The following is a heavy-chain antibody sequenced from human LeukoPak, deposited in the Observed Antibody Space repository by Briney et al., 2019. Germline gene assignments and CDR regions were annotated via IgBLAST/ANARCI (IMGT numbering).Heavy chain of an antibody. CDR1: GFSFSSYA. J-gene: IGHJ3*01. CDR2: IGAWVPGT. Sequence: GGSLRLSCAASGFSFSSYAMSWVRQAPGRGLEWVSSIGAWVPGTSYADSVKGRFTISRDNSKKTVYLQMNSLRVEDTAVYYCAKGKINPDGAFDFWGQGTMVTVSS. D-gene: IGHD5-24*01. V-gene: IGHV3-23*01. CDR3: AKGKINPDGAFDF.